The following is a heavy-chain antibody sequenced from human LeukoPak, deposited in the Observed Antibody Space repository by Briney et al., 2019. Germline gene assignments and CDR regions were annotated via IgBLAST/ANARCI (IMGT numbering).Heavy chain of an antibody. CDR3: ARRDYAAWFDP. V-gene: IGHV4-39*01. CDR2: VYYSGST. J-gene: IGHJ5*02. Sequence: PSETLSLTCNLSGDSITSGDFYCAWIRQSPGKGLEWIGNVYYSGSTQYNPSLRGRVSISMDKTKNQFSLNLNSVSVTDTAIYYCARRDYAAWFDPWGQGTLVTVSS. CDR1: GDSITSGDFY. D-gene: IGHD4/OR15-4a*01.